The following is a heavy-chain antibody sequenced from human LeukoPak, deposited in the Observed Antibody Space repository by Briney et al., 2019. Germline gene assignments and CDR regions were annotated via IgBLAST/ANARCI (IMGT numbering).Heavy chain of an antibody. D-gene: IGHD3-9*01. CDR3: ARHNTGYDILTGYYTPNYYYYMDV. V-gene: IGHV5-51*01. CDR2: IYPGDSDT. Sequence: GESLQISCKGSGYRFTSYWIGWVRQMPGRGLEWMGIIYPGDSDTRYSPSFQGQVTISADKSISTAYLQWSSLKASDTAMYYCARHNTGYDILTGYYTPNYYYYMDVWGKGTTVTISS. J-gene: IGHJ6*03. CDR1: GYRFTSYW.